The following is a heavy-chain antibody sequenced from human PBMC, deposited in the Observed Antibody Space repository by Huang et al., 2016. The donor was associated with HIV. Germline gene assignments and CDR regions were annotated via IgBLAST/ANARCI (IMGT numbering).Heavy chain of an antibody. CDR1: GGSINTGRYY. Sequence: QMRFQESGPGLVKPSGTLSLTCNVSGGSINTGRYYWGWIRQPPGKGLEWVGSLVYTGQMHYDPSLKGRLTMSADTSKNQFSLNLSSVTAADTTIYYCARNHDFGRGRMFAISYFDVWGRGTLVTVAS. CDR2: LVYTGQM. D-gene: IGHD3-10*02. J-gene: IGHJ2*01. CDR3: ARNHDFGRGRMFAISYFDV. V-gene: IGHV4-39*01.